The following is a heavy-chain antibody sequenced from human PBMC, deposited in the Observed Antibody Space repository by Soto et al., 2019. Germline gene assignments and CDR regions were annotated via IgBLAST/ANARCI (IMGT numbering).Heavy chain of an antibody. CDR2: IYYSGST. Sequence: PSETLSLTCTFSGGSISSGDYYLSWIRQPPGKGLEWIGYIYYSGSTYYNPSLKSRVTISVDTSKNQFSLKLSSVTAADTAVYYCARAERFLEWLPKLPDAFDIWGQGTMVTVSS. CDR1: GGSISSGDYY. V-gene: IGHV4-30-4*01. D-gene: IGHD3-3*01. CDR3: ARAERFLEWLPKLPDAFDI. J-gene: IGHJ3*02.